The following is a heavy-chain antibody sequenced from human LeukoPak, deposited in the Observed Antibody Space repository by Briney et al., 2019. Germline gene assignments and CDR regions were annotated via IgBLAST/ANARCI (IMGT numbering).Heavy chain of an antibody. V-gene: IGHV4-34*01. J-gene: IGHJ4*02. CDR1: GGSFSGYY. Sequence: SETLYLTCAVYGGSFSGYYWSWIRQPPGKGLEWMGEINHSGSTNYNPSLKSRVTISVDTSKNQFSLKLSSVTAADTAVYYCARGRTVTTLDYWGQGTLVTVSS. CDR3: ARGRTVTTLDY. CDR2: INHSGST. D-gene: IGHD4-17*01.